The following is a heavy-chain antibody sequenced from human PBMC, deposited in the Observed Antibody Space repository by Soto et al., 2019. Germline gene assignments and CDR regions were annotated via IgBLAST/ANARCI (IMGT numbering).Heavy chain of an antibody. CDR3: ARSYDYYDSSGYIFDY. V-gene: IGHV3-30-3*01. CDR1: GFTFSSYA. CDR2: ISYDGSNK. J-gene: IGHJ4*02. D-gene: IGHD3-22*01. Sequence: WGCLRLSCAACGFTFSSYAMHWLRQDPGKGLEWVAVISYDGSNKYYADSVKGRFTISRDNSKNTLYLQKNSLRAEDTAVYYCARSYDYYDSSGYIFDYWGQGTLVTVSS.